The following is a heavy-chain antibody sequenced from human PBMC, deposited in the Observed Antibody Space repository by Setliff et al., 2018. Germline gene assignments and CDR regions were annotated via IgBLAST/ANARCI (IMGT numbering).Heavy chain of an antibody. CDR3: AKVAVYSGYDGGYFDY. V-gene: IGHV3-23*01. J-gene: IGHJ4*02. Sequence: SCKASGGTFSSYTMSWVRQAPGKGLEWVSAISGSGGNTYYADSVKGRFTISRGNSKNTLYLQMNSLRAEDTAVYYCAKVAVYSGYDGGYFDYWGQGTLVTVSS. CDR2: ISGSGGNT. D-gene: IGHD5-12*01. CDR1: GGTFSSYT.